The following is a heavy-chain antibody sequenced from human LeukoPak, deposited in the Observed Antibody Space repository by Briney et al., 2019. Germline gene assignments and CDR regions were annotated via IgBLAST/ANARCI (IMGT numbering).Heavy chain of an antibody. J-gene: IGHJ3*02. CDR2: ISGSGGST. Sequence: GGSLRLSCAASGFTFSSYAMHWVRQAPGKGLEWVSAISGSGGSTYYADSVKGRFTISRDNSKNTLYLQMSSLRSEDTAVYYCATHIRTLAAAGTRDAFDIWGQGTMVTVSS. CDR3: ATHIRTLAAAGTRDAFDI. CDR1: GFTFSSYA. V-gene: IGHV3-23*01. D-gene: IGHD6-13*01.